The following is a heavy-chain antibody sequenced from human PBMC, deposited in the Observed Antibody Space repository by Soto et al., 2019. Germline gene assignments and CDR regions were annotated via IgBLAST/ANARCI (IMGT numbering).Heavy chain of an antibody. CDR3: ATLASSSPGSFDY. J-gene: IGHJ4*02. Sequence: PGGSLRLSCAASGFTVSSNYMSWVRQAPGKGLEWVSVIYSGGSTYYADSVKGRFTISRDNSKNTLYLQMNSLRAEDTAVYYCATLASSSPGSFDYWGQGTLVTVSS. CDR1: GFTVSSNY. V-gene: IGHV3-53*01. D-gene: IGHD6-6*01. CDR2: IYSGGST.